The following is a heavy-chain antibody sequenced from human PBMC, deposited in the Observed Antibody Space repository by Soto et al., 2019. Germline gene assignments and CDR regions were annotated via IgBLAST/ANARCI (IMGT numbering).Heavy chain of an antibody. D-gene: IGHD5-18*01. V-gene: IGHV3-30*18. CDR1: GFTFSSYG. CDR2: ISYDGSNK. Sequence: QVQLVESGGGVVQPGRSLRLSCAASGFTFSSYGMHWVRQAPGKGLEWVAVISYDGSNKYYADSVKGRFTISRDNSKNTLYLQMNSLRAEDTAVYYCAKDRDTAMWFDPWGQGTLVTVSS. J-gene: IGHJ5*02. CDR3: AKDRDTAMWFDP.